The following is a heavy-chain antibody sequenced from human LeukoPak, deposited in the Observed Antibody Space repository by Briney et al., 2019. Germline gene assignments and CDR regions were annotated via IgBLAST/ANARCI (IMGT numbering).Heavy chain of an antibody. CDR3: AASGGPINWFDP. V-gene: IGHV4-34*01. J-gene: IGHJ5*02. D-gene: IGHD3-10*01. CDR2: ITHNGYT. Sequence: SETLSLTCAVYGGSFSGYYWGWVRQPPGKGLEWVGEITHNGYTNYNPAPKRRVTISIDTSKNECSLKVSFVTSAGMALYYCAASGGPINWFDPWGQGTLVTVSS. CDR1: GGSFSGYY.